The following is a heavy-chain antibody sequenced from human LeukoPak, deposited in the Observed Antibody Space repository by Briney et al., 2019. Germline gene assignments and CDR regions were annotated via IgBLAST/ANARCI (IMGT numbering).Heavy chain of an antibody. Sequence: PGGSLRLSCAASGFTVSSNYMSWVRQAPGKGLEWVSVIYSGGSTYYADSVKGRFTISRDSAKNSLYPQMNSLRAEDTAVYYCARGPYSSNWYVDYWGQGTLVTVAS. D-gene: IGHD6-13*01. CDR2: IYSGGST. V-gene: IGHV3-66*01. CDR3: ARGPYSSNWYVDY. CDR1: GFTVSSNY. J-gene: IGHJ4*02.